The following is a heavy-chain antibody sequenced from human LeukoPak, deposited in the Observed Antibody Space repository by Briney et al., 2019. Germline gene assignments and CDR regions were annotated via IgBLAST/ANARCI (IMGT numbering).Heavy chain of an antibody. D-gene: IGHD5-18*01. CDR3: ARAGIQLWYYFDY. CDR1: GYTFTSYG. Sequence: ASVKVSCKASGYTFTSYGISWVRQAPGQGLEWMGWINTNTGNPTYAQGFTGQFVFSLDTSVSTAYLQISSLKAEDTAVYYCARAGIQLWYYFDYWGQGTLVTVSS. J-gene: IGHJ4*02. CDR2: INTNTGNP. V-gene: IGHV7-4-1*02.